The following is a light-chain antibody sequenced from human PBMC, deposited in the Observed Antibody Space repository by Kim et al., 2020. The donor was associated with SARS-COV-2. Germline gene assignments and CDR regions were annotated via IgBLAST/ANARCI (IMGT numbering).Light chain of an antibody. Sequence: QLVLTQPASVSGSPGQSITISCAGTSSDVGGYDYVSWYQQHPGKVPKLMIYDVTNRPSGVSNRFSGSKSGNTASLTISGLQAEDEADYYCSSYTSSSSRVFGGGTQLTVL. CDR3: SSYTSSSSRV. CDR1: SSDVGGYDY. J-gene: IGLJ3*02. CDR2: DVT. V-gene: IGLV2-14*03.